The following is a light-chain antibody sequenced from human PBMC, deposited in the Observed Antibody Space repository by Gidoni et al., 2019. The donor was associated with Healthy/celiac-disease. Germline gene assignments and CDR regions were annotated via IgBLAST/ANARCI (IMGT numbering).Light chain of an antibody. CDR1: SSDVGGDNY. J-gene: IGLJ3*02. CDR3: CSYAGSYTWV. Sequence: QSALTQPRSVSGSPGPSVPISCTGTSSDVGGDNYVSWYQQHPGKAPKLMIYAVSKRPSGVPDRFSGSKSGNTASLTISGLQAEDEADYYCCSYAGSYTWVFGGGTKLTVL. CDR2: AVS. V-gene: IGLV2-11*01.